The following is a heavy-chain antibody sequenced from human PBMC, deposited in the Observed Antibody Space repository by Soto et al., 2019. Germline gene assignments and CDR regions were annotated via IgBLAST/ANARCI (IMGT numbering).Heavy chain of an antibody. D-gene: IGHD5-12*01. CDR1: GDSFNDYY. Sequence: VQLVQSGAEVKKPGASVKVSCKSSGDSFNDYYLHWVRQAPGQGLEWMGWINPNSGVTKYAQKFQGWVTMTRDTSVRTVSMELSRLRSDGTAVYYCARESGGATATLDYYYFYMDVWGKGTTVTVSS. CDR3: ARESGGATATLDYYYFYMDV. V-gene: IGHV1-2*04. J-gene: IGHJ6*03. CDR2: INPNSGVT.